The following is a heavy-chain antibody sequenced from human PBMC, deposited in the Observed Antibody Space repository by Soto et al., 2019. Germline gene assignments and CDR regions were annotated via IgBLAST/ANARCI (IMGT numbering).Heavy chain of an antibody. CDR1: GYTFTSYG. CDR2: ISAYNGNT. D-gene: IGHD3-22*01. J-gene: IGHJ4*02. CDR3: AILQYDDDSSGYQFDY. Sequence: GASVKVSCKASGYTFTSYGISWVRQAPGQGLEWMGWISAYNGNTNYAQKLQGRVTMTTDTSTSTAYMELRSLRSDDTAVYYCAILQYDDDSSGYQFDYWGQGTLVTVSS. V-gene: IGHV1-18*01.